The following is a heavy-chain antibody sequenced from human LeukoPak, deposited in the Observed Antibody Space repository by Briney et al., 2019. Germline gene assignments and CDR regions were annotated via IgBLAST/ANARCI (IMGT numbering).Heavy chain of an antibody. CDR3: AKGGPYDILTGPNNWFDP. V-gene: IGHV3-9*01. CDR2: ISLNSGSM. CDR1: GFTFDDYA. D-gene: IGHD3-9*01. J-gene: IGHJ5*02. Sequence: PGGSLRLSCAASGFTFDDYAMHWVRQAPGKGLEWVSGISLNSGSMGYADSVKGRFTISRDNAKNSLYLQMNSLRSEDTALYYCAKGGPYDILTGPNNWFDPWGQGTLVTVSS.